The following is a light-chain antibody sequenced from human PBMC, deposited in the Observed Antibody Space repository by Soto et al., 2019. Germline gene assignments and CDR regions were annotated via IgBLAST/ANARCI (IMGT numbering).Light chain of an antibody. Sequence: DIQMTQYPSTLSASEGDRVTITCRASQSISTWLAWYQQKPGKAPKLLIYDASTLESGVPSRFSGSGSGTEFTLTISRLEPEDFAVYYCQQYGSSPLFTFGPGTKVDIK. CDR1: QSISTW. CDR3: QQYGSSPLFT. J-gene: IGKJ3*01. V-gene: IGKV1-5*01. CDR2: DAS.